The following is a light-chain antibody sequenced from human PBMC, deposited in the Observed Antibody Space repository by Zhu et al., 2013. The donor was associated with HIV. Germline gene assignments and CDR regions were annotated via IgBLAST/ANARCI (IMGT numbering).Light chain of an antibody. Sequence: DIVLTQSPGTLSLSPGDTATLSCRASQSVSSSFLAWYQQKIGQPPRLLIYGASYRATGIPDRFSGSGSGTDFTLTINRLEPEDVAVYYCQQYGRSSFTFGPGTKVDIK. CDR1: QSVSSSF. V-gene: IGKV3-20*01. CDR2: GAS. CDR3: QQYGRSSFT. J-gene: IGKJ3*01.